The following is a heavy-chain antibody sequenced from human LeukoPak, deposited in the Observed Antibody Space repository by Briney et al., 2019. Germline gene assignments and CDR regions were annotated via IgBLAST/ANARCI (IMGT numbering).Heavy chain of an antibody. CDR1: VYTFTSYD. CDR2: MNPNSGKT. Sequence: ASVTVSHTPSVYTFTSYDINWVRQATGPGLEGMGWMNPNSGKTGHPQKLHARVTMTRNTFISTAYMELSSLRSEVTAVYYCARGVYYYDSSGYYLCYFDDWGQGTLVTVSS. J-gene: IGHJ4*02. CDR3: ARGVYYYDSSGYYLCYFDD. V-gene: IGHV1-8*01. D-gene: IGHD3-22*01.